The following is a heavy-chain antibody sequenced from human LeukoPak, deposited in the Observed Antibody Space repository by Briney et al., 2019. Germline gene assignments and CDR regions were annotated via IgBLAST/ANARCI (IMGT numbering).Heavy chain of an antibody. Sequence: SVKVSCKASGGTFSSYAISWVRQAPGQGLEWMGGIIPIFGTANYAQKFQGRVTITTDESTSTAYMELSSLRSEDTAVYYCASPGRSYPTVVGAFDIWGQGTMVTVSS. J-gene: IGHJ3*02. CDR3: ASPGRSYPTVVGAFDI. CDR1: GGTFSSYA. D-gene: IGHD1-26*01. CDR2: IIPIFGTA. V-gene: IGHV1-69*05.